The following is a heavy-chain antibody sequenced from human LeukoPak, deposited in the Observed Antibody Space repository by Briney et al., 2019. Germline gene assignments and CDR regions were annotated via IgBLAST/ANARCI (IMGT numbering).Heavy chain of an antibody. CDR3: ARGYSYGYGRLSGFDY. D-gene: IGHD5-18*01. CDR1: GGSISSSNW. J-gene: IGHJ4*02. Sequence: PSGTLSLTCAVSGGSISSSNWWSWVRPPPGKGLEWIGEIYHSGSTNYNPSLKGRVTISVDKSKNQFSLKLSSVTAADTAVYYCARGYSYGYGRLSGFDYWGQGTLVTVSS. CDR2: IYHSGST. V-gene: IGHV4-4*02.